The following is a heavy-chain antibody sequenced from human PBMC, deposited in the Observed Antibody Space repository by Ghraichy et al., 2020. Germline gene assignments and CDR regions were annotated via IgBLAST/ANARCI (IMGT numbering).Heavy chain of an antibody. CDR2: ISGSGGST. CDR3: AKRNCGGDCYWYFDL. Sequence: LSLTCAASGFTFSSYAMSWVRQAPGKGLEWVSAISGSGGSTYYADSVKGRFTISRDNSKNTLYLQMNSLRAEDTAVYYCAKRNCGGDCYWYFDLWGRGTLVTVSS. V-gene: IGHV3-23*01. CDR1: GFTFSSYA. D-gene: IGHD2-21*02. J-gene: IGHJ2*01.